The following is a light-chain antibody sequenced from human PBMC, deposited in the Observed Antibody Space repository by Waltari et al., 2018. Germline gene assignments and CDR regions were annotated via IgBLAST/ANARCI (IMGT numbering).Light chain of an antibody. V-gene: IGKV3-20*01. Sequence: EIVLTQSPGSLSLSPGESATLSCRASQTISGSWLTWYQQKPGQAPRLLIYGASSRATAIPDRFSGSGSGTDFTLTISRLEPEDFAVYYCQQYDGSSVTFGGGTKVEIK. CDR1: QTISGSW. J-gene: IGKJ4*01. CDR2: GAS. CDR3: QQYDGSSVT.